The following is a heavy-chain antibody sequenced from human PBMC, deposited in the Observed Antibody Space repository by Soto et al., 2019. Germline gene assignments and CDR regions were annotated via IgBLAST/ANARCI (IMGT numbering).Heavy chain of an antibody. J-gene: IGHJ4*02. CDR3: ARINGGSPDF. D-gene: IGHD2-15*01. Sequence: KPSETLSLTCTVSGGSMNAHFWSWIRQSAGKGLEWIGHIYISGTTMYNPSLKSRVTMSVDPPKNQLSLKLTSVTAADTAVYYCARINGGSPDFWGQGTLVTAPQ. CDR1: GGSMNAHF. CDR2: IYISGTT. V-gene: IGHV4-4*07.